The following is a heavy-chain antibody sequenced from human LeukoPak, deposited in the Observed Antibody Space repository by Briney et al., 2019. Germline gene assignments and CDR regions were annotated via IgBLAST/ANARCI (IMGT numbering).Heavy chain of an antibody. Sequence: QPGRSLRLSCAASGITFSNHGMHWVRQAPGKGLEWVAVISYDGSHKYYADSVKGRFTISRDTSKNTLYLQMNSLRAEDTAVYYCAKDGPGYSTYDLDYWGQGTLVIVPS. CDR1: GITFSNHG. CDR3: AKDGPGYSTYDLDY. D-gene: IGHD5-12*01. J-gene: IGHJ4*02. CDR2: ISYDGSHK. V-gene: IGHV3-30*18.